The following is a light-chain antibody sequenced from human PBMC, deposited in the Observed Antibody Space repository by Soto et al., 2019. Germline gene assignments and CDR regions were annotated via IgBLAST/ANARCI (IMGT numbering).Light chain of an antibody. J-gene: IGKJ1*01. CDR2: AAS. Sequence: EIVLTQSPGTLSLSPGERASLSCRASQRVADNYLAWYQQKPGQAPRLLIYAASRRATGIPDRFSGSGSGTEFTLTITRLEPEDFALYYCQQYGHSPRTFGQGTKVEIK. CDR3: QQYGHSPRT. V-gene: IGKV3-20*01. CDR1: QRVADNY.